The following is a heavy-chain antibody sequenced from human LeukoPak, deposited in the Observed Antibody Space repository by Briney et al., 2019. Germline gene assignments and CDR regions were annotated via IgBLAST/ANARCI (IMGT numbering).Heavy chain of an antibody. V-gene: IGHV4-59*01. CDR2: IYYSGST. Sequence: PSETLSLTCTVSGGSISSYYWSWIRQPPGKGLEWIGYIYYSGSTNYNPSLKSRVTISVDTSKNQFSLKLSSVTAADTAVYYCARGFSMKRYDFWGGYYTGGGAYYFDYWGQGTLVTVSS. CDR3: ARGFSMKRYDFWGGYYTGGGAYYFDY. J-gene: IGHJ4*02. D-gene: IGHD3-3*01. CDR1: GGSISSYY.